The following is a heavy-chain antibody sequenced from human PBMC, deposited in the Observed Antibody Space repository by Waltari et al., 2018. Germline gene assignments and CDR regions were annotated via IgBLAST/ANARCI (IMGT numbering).Heavy chain of an antibody. CDR3: AKARAVLRYFDWSIGG. V-gene: IGHV3-9*01. D-gene: IGHD3-9*01. J-gene: IGHJ4*02. Sequence: EVQLVESGGGLVQPGRSLRLSCAASGFTFDDYAMHWVRQAPGKGLEWVSGISWNSGSIGYADSVKGRFTISRDNAKNSLYLQMNSLRAEDTALYYCAKARAVLRYFDWSIGGWGQGTLVTVSS. CDR1: GFTFDDYA. CDR2: ISWNSGSI.